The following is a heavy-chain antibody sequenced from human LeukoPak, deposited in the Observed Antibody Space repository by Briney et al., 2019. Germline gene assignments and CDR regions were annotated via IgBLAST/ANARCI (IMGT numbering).Heavy chain of an antibody. Sequence: KPGGALRLSCAASGFTFTEAWMSWVRQAPGKGLEWVGRIKSKTDGGTTDYAAPVKGRFIISRDDSKNTLYLKMNSLKTEDTAVYYCSSDHGGVWGQGTLVTVSS. J-gene: IGHJ4*02. CDR3: SSDHGGV. V-gene: IGHV3-15*05. CDR2: IKSKTDGGTT. CDR1: GFTFTEAW. D-gene: IGHD3-16*01.